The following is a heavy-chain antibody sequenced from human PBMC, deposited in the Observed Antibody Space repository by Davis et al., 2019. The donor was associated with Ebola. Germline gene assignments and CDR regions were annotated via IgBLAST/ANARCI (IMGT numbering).Heavy chain of an antibody. CDR3: ARVLEMSSFDY. Sequence: SETLSLTCAVYGGSFSAYYWSWIRQPPGKGLEWIGEINHSGSTNYNPSLKSRVTISVDKSKNQFSLKLSSVTAADTAVYYCARVLEMSSFDYWGQGTLVTVSS. CDR2: INHSGST. CDR1: GGSFSAYY. V-gene: IGHV4-34*01. J-gene: IGHJ4*02.